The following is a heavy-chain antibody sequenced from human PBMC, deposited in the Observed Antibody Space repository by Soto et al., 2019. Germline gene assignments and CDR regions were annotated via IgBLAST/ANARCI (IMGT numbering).Heavy chain of an antibody. CDR2: INSDGSST. J-gene: IGHJ6*02. CDR3: ARVPYGDYVIGYYYYGMDV. D-gene: IGHD4-17*01. CDR1: GFTFSSYW. Sequence: PGGSLRLSCAASGFTFSSYWMHWVRQAPGKGLVWVSRINSDGSSTSYADSVKGRFTISRDNAKNTLYLQMNSLRAEDTAVYYCARVPYGDYVIGYYYYGMDVWGQGTTVTVS. V-gene: IGHV3-74*01.